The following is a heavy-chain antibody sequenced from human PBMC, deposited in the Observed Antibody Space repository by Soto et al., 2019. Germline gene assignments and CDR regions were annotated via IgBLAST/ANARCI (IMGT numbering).Heavy chain of an antibody. Sequence: GESLKIYWKGSGYSFTSYWIGWVRQMPGKGLEWMGIIYPGDSDTRYSPSFQGQVTISADKSISTAYLQWSSLKASDTAMYYCAWGIVVDGTCDAFDIRGQGTRVTVSS. CDR1: GYSFTSYW. CDR2: IYPGDSDT. D-gene: IGHD6-19*01. V-gene: IGHV5-51*01. J-gene: IGHJ3*02. CDR3: AWGIVVDGTCDAFDI.